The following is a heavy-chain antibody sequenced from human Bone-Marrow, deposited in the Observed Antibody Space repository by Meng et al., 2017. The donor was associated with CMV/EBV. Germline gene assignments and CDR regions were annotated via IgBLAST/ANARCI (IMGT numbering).Heavy chain of an antibody. D-gene: IGHD3/OR15-3a*01. CDR3: ARKSGSDFCYDC. J-gene: IGHJ4*02. CDR2: ISYSGSTI. Sequence: GGSLRLSCAASGFTFSSYWMSWVRQAPGKGLEWVSYISYSGSTIYFADSVKGRFTISRDNAKNSLYLQMNSLRSEDTAVYYCARKSGSDFCYDCWGQGTLVAVSS. CDR1: GFTFSSYW. V-gene: IGHV3-48*04.